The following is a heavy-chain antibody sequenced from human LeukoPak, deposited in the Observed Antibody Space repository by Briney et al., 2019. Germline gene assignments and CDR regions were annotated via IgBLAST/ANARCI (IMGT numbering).Heavy chain of an antibody. D-gene: IGHD6-13*01. Sequence: GGSLRLSCAASGFTFSSYSINWVRQAPGKWLEWVSYISSIISTIYYADSVKGRFTISRDNAKNSLYLQMNSMRAEDTAVYYCARAESSSWYYYYMDVWGKGTTVTVSS. CDR3: ARAESSSWYYYYMDV. CDR1: GFTFSSYS. CDR2: ISSIISTI. J-gene: IGHJ6*03. V-gene: IGHV3-48*01.